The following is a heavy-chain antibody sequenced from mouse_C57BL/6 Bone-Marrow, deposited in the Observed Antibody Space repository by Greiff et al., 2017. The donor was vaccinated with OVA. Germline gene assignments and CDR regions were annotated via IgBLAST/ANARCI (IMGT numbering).Heavy chain of an antibody. CDR1: GYTFTDYE. CDR2: IDPEPGGP. CDR3: TRGYSNYYAMDY. Sequence: LVESGAELVRPGASVTLSCKASGYTFTDYEMHWVKQTPVHGLEWIGAIDPEPGGPAYNQKFKGKAILTAAKSSSTDYMELRSLTSEDSAVYYCTRGYSNYYAMDYWGQGTSVTVSA. J-gene: IGHJ4*01. V-gene: IGHV1-15*01. D-gene: IGHD2-5*01.